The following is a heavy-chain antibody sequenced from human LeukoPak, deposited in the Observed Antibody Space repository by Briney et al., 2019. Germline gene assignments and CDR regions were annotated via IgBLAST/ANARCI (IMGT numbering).Heavy chain of an antibody. Sequence: GGSLRLSCAASGFTFSSYAMSWVRQAPGKGLEWVSVIYSGGSTYYADSVKGRFTISRDNSKNTPYLQMNSLRAEDTAVYFCARSWGAFDYWGQGTLVTVSS. D-gene: IGHD1-26*01. CDR1: GFTFSSYA. CDR3: ARSWGAFDY. V-gene: IGHV3-53*01. J-gene: IGHJ4*02. CDR2: IYSGGST.